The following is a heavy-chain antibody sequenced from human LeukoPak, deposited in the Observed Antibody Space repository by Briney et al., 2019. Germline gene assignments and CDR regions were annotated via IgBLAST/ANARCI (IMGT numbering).Heavy chain of an antibody. V-gene: IGHV3-23*01. D-gene: IGHD6-19*01. Sequence: GGSLRLSCAASGFTFSSYAMTWVRQAPGKGLQWVSAVSGSGAHTYYADSVKGRFTISRDNSRDTLYLQMNSLRAEDTAVYYCARDPPYSSGWVDYWGQGTLVTVSS. CDR1: GFTFSSYA. CDR3: ARDPPYSSGWVDY. J-gene: IGHJ4*02. CDR2: VSGSGAHT.